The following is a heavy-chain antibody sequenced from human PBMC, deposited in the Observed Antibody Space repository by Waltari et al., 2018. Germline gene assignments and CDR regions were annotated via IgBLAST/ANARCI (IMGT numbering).Heavy chain of an antibody. D-gene: IGHD6-19*01. V-gene: IGHV3-23*03. CDR1: GFTFSSYA. J-gene: IGHJ1*01. CDR3: AKSPHYSSGWYKDTEYFQH. Sequence: EVQLLESGGGLVQPGGSLRLSCAASGFTFSSYAMSWVRQAPGKGLEWVSVIYSVGSSTYYADSVKGRFTISRDNSKNTLYLQMNSLRAEDTAVYYCAKSPHYSSGWYKDTEYFQHWGQGTLVTVSS. CDR2: IYSVGSST.